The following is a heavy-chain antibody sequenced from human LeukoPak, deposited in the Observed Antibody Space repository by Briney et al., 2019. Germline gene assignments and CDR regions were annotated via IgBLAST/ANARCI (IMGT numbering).Heavy chain of an antibody. Sequence: PSETLSLTCAVYGGSFSVYYWSWIRQPPGKGLEWIGEINHSGSTNYNPSLKSRVTISVDTSKNQFSLKLSSVTAADTAVYYCARERYSLYYYYYGMDVWGQGTTVTVSS. D-gene: IGHD1-26*01. CDR2: INHSGST. CDR3: ARERYSLYYYYYGMDV. CDR1: GGSFSVYY. J-gene: IGHJ6*02. V-gene: IGHV4-34*01.